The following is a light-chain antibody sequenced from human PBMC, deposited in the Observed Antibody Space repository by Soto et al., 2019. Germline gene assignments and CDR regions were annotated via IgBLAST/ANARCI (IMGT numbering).Light chain of an antibody. J-gene: IGKJ4*01. CDR1: QSVTTQ. Sequence: IVLTQSPGTLSLSPGETATLSCRASQSVTTQLAWYQQKRGRAPRLIIHGASRRATGIPDRISGSGSGTDFTLTISRVEPEDFAVYYCQQRVNWPPTFGGGTKVDIK. CDR3: QQRVNWPPT. CDR2: GAS. V-gene: IGKV3D-20*02.